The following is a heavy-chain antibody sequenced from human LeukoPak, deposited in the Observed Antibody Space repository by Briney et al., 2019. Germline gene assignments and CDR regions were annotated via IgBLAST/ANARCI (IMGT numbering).Heavy chain of an antibody. CDR2: INHSGST. D-gene: IGHD3-22*01. V-gene: IGHV4-34*01. CDR1: GGSFSGYY. J-gene: IGHJ4*02. Sequence: SETLSLTCAVYGGSFSGYYWSWIRQPPGKGLEWIGEINHSGSTNYNPSLKSRVTISVDTSKNQFSLKLSSVTAADTAVYYCARVRYYYDSSGYKTQYFDYWGQGTLVTVSS. CDR3: ARVRYYYDSSGYKTQYFDY.